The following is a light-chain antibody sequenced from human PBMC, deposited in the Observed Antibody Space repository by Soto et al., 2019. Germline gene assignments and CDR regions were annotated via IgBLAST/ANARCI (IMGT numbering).Light chain of an antibody. J-gene: IGLJ3*02. Sequence: SYELTQPPSVSVAPGKTARITCGGNNIGSESVHWYQQKPGQAPVLVIYYDSDRPSGIPERFSGSNSGNTATLTISRVEAGDEADYHCQVWDSGSDHWVFGGGTQLTVL. V-gene: IGLV3-21*04. CDR2: YDS. CDR1: NIGSES. CDR3: QVWDSGSDHWV.